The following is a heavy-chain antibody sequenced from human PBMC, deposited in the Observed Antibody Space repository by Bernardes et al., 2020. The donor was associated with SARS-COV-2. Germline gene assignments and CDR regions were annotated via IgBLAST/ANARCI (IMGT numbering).Heavy chain of an antibody. V-gene: IGHV4-61*02. Sequence: SETLSLTCTVSGGSISSGSYYWSWIRQPAGKGLEWIGRIYTRGSTNYNPSLKSRVAISVDTSKNQFSLKLSSVTAADTAVYYCAREADYYDSSYYFDYWGQGTLVTVSS. CDR2: IYTRGST. CDR1: GGSISSGSYY. CDR3: AREADYYDSSYYFDY. J-gene: IGHJ4*02. D-gene: IGHD3-22*01.